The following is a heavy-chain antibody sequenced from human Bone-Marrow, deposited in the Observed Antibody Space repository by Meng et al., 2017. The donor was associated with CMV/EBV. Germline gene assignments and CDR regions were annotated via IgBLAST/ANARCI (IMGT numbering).Heavy chain of an antibody. V-gene: IGHV1-69*10. J-gene: IGHJ6*02. D-gene: IGHD2/OR15-2a*01. Sequence: SVKVSCKASGGTFSSYAISWVRQAPGQGLEWMGGIIPILGIANYAQKFQGRVTITTDESTSTAYMELSSLRSEDTAVYYCARFGLNTHYYGMDVWGQGTTVTVSS. CDR1: GGTFSSYA. CDR3: ARFGLNTHYYGMDV. CDR2: IIPILGIA.